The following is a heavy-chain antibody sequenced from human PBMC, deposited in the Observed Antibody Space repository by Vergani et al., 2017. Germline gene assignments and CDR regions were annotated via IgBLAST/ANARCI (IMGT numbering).Heavy chain of an antibody. CDR2: IYYSGST. CDR1: GVSITTYY. Sequence: QVRLQESGPGLVKPSETLSLLCTVSGVSITTYYWSWVRQPPGKGLEWLGYIYYSGSTTYNPSLKSRLTISVDTSKNQFSLRLSSVTAADTALYYCAGDSSSWQRADYWGQGTLVTVSS. CDR3: AGDSSSWQRADY. V-gene: IGHV4-59*01. J-gene: IGHJ4*02. D-gene: IGHD6-13*01.